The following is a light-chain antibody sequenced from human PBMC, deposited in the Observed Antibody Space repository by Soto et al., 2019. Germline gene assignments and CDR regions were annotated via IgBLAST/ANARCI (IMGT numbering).Light chain of an antibody. CDR1: SSNIGAGYD. V-gene: IGLV1-40*01. CDR2: GNS. CDR3: QSYDSSLSGPVV. Sequence: QSVLTQPPSVSGAPGQRVTISCTGSSSNIGAGYDVHWYQQLPGTAPKLLIYGNSNRPSGVPDRFSGSKSGTSASLAITGXXXXXXXXXYCQSYDSSLSGPVVFGGGTKLTVL. J-gene: IGLJ2*01.